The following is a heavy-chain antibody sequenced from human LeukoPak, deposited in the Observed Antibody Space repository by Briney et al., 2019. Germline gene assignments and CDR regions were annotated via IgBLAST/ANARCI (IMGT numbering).Heavy chain of an antibody. J-gene: IGHJ4*02. CDR1: GGSISSYY. CDR3: ARVETRDGYNYGYFDY. D-gene: IGHD5-24*01. CDR2: IYYSGST. V-gene: IGHV4-59*01. Sequence: SETLSLTRTVSGGSISSYYWSWIRQPPGKGLEWIGYIYYSGSTNYNPSLKSRVTISVDTSKNQFSLKLSSVTAADTAVYYCARVETRDGYNYGYFDYWGQGTLVTVSS.